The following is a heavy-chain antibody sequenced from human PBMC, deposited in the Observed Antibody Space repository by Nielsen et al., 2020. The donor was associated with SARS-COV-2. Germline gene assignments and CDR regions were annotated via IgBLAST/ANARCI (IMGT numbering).Heavy chain of an antibody. CDR3: ARARAYGSGSLEYSP. J-gene: IGHJ5*02. V-gene: IGHV4-30-4*01. CDR2: IYYSGST. Sequence: SETLSLTCTVSGGSISSGDYYWSWIRQPPGKGLEWIGYIYYSGSTYYNPSLKSRVTISVDTSKNQFSLKLSSVTAADTAVYYCARARAYGSGSLEYSPWGQGTLVTVSP. CDR1: GGSISSGDYY. D-gene: IGHD3-10*01.